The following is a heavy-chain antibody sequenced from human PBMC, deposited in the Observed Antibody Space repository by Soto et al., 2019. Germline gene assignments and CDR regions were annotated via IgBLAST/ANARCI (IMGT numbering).Heavy chain of an antibody. CDR3: AKSVSGSYSFYYYYGMDV. V-gene: IGHV3-30*18. Sequence: PGGSLRLSCAASGFTFSSYGMHWVRQAPGKGLEWVAVISYDGSNKYYADSVKGRFTISRDNSKNTLYLQMNSLRAEDTAVYNCAKSVSGSYSFYYYYGMDVWGQGTTVTVSS. CDR1: GFTFSSYG. CDR2: ISYDGSNK. D-gene: IGHD1-26*01. J-gene: IGHJ6*02.